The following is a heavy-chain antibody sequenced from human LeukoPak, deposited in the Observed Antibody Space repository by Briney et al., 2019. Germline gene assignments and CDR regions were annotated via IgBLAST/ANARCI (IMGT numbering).Heavy chain of an antibody. Sequence: SVKVSCKASGGAFNTYTFTWMRQAPGQGLQWMGGIIPIFGPATYAQRFQGRVTITADESTSTAYMQLSSLTSEDTAVYFCAIGTPSGPYRYFNHWGQGTLVTVSS. CDR3: AIGTPSGPYRYFNH. CDR2: IIPIFGPA. CDR1: GGAFNTYT. V-gene: IGHV1-69*01. J-gene: IGHJ1*01. D-gene: IGHD3-16*02.